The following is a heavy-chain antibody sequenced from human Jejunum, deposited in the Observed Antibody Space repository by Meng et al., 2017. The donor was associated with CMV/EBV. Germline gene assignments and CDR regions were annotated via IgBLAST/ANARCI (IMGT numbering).Heavy chain of an antibody. D-gene: IGHD2-2*01. Sequence: GPVPAKPSETLSLTCSFFGGSINTYYWGWIRQSPGKGLEWIGNIYNYGGTYYNPSLKSRVTISTDTSKNEFSLRLKSVTAADTAVYYCVRHGDCSSGSCYYHWFDPWGQGSLVTVSS. CDR1: GGSINTYY. CDR3: VRHGDCSSGSCYYHWFDP. J-gene: IGHJ5*02. CDR2: IYNYGGT. V-gene: IGHV4-59*08.